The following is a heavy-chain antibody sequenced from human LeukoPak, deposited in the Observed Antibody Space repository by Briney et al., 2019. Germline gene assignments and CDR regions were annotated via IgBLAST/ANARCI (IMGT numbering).Heavy chain of an antibody. D-gene: IGHD2-2*01. J-gene: IGHJ6*03. V-gene: IGHV3-9*01. CDR3: ARDRPPLPAAIRRLRNYYYYMDV. Sequence: GGSLRLSCAASGVNFDDYAMHWVRQAPGKGLEWVSGISWNSGSIGYADSVKGRFTISRDNAKNTLYLQMNSLRAEDTAVYYCARDRPPLPAAIRRLRNYYYYMDVWGKGTTVTVS. CDR1: GVNFDDYA. CDR2: ISWNSGSI.